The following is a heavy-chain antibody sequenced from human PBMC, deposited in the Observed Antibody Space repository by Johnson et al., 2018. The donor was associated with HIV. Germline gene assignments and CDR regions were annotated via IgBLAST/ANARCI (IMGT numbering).Heavy chain of an antibody. Sequence: VQLVESGGGLVQPGGSLKLSCVASGFTFSNYAMSWVRQAPGKGLEWVSAISGSGGSTYYADSVKGRFTISRDNSKNTLYLQMNSLRAEDTAVYYCAKTVIVVVPAARGDAFDIWGQGTMVTVSS. J-gene: IGHJ3*02. V-gene: IGHV3-23*04. CDR2: ISGSGGST. CDR1: GFTFSNYA. D-gene: IGHD2-2*01. CDR3: AKTVIVVVPAARGDAFDI.